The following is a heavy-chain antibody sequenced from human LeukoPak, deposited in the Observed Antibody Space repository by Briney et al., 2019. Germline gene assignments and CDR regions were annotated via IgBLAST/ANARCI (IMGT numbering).Heavy chain of an antibody. CDR3: ARVVPVPASIWSGYRHDAFDI. J-gene: IGHJ3*02. CDR2: ISAYNGNT. D-gene: IGHD3-3*01. V-gene: IGHV1-18*04. Sequence: GASVKVSCKASGYTFTGYYMHWVRQAPGQGLEWMGWISAYNGNTNYAQKLQGRVTMTTDTSTSTAYMELRSLRSDDTAVYYCARVVPVPASIWSGYRHDAFDIWGQGTMVTVSS. CDR1: GYTFTGYY.